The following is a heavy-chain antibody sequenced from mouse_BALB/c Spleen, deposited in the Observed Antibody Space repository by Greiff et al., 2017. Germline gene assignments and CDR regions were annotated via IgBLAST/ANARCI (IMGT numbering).Heavy chain of an antibody. CDR2: ISNLAYSI. J-gene: IGHJ3*01. D-gene: IGHD2-14*01. CDR1: GFTFSDYG. CDR3: ARDEGYDGAY. Sequence: DVQLVESGGGLVQPGGSRKLSCAASGFTFSDYGMAWVRQAPGKGPEWVAFISNLAYSIYYADTVTGRFTISRENAKNTLYLEMSSLRSEDTAMYYCARDEGYDGAYWGQGTLVTVSA. V-gene: IGHV5-15*02.